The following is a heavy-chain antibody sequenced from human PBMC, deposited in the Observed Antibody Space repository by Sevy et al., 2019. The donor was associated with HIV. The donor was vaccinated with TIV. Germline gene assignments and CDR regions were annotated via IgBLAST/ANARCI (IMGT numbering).Heavy chain of an antibody. CDR3: AREGCTKPHDY. D-gene: IGHD2-8*01. J-gene: IGHJ4*02. CDR1: GFTFSKYS. CDR2: LSFGCGEL. V-gene: IGHV3-23*01. Sequence: GGSLRLSCAASGFTFSKYSMSWVRQPPGKGLEWISTLSFGCGELNYADSVKGRFTISRDNSKSSVYLQMNNLRPEDTAVYYCAREGCTKPHDYSGQGTLVTASS.